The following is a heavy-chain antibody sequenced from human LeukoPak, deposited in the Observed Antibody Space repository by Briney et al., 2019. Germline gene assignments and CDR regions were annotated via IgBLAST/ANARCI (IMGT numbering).Heavy chain of an antibody. CDR1: GYSISSGYY. D-gene: IGHD3-16*02. V-gene: IGHV4-38-2*02. J-gene: IGHJ6*03. CDR3: AREAVSYYYYMDV. CDR2: IYHSGST. Sequence: SQTLSLTCTVSGYSISSGYYWGWIRQPPGKGLEWIGSIYHSGSTYYNPSLKSRVTISVDTSKNQFSLKPSSVTAADTAVYYCAREAVSYYYYMDVWGKGTTVTVSS.